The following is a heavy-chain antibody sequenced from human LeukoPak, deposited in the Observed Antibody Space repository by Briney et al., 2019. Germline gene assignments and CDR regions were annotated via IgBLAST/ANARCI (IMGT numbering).Heavy chain of an antibody. Sequence: GGSLRLSCAASGFTFSSYAMSWVRQAPGKGLEWVSAISGSGGSTYYADSVMGRFTISRDNSKNTLYLQMNSLRAEDTAVYYCAKALSGWPNFDYWGQGTLVTVSS. CDR3: AKALSGWPNFDY. V-gene: IGHV3-23*01. D-gene: IGHD6-19*01. CDR2: ISGSGGST. CDR1: GFTFSSYA. J-gene: IGHJ4*02.